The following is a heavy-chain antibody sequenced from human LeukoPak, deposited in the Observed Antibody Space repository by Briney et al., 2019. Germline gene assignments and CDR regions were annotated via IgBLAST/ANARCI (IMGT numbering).Heavy chain of an antibody. V-gene: IGHV1-2*06. CDR2: INPNSGGT. D-gene: IGHD5-18*01. J-gene: IGHJ4*02. CDR3: AGAGRYGYNNYDY. Sequence: ASVKVSCKASGYTFTGYYMHWVRQAPGQGLEWMGRINPNSGGTNYAQKFQGRVTMTRDTSISTAFMELSRLRSDDTAVYYCAGAGRYGYNNYDYWGQGTLVTVSS. CDR1: GYTFTGYY.